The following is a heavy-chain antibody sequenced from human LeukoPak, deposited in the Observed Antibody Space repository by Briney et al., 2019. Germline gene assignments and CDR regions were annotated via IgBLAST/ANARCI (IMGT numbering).Heavy chain of an antibody. Sequence: PGGSLRLSCAASGFTFSNYAMSWVRQAPGKGLEWVSAISASGGSTYYAASVRGRFTVSRDNSKNTLYLQINSLRAEDTAVFYCAKDRKAVAGPIDAFDIWGQGTMVTVSS. V-gene: IGHV3-23*01. CDR3: AKDRKAVAGPIDAFDI. CDR1: GFTFSNYA. CDR2: ISASGGST. D-gene: IGHD6-19*01. J-gene: IGHJ3*02.